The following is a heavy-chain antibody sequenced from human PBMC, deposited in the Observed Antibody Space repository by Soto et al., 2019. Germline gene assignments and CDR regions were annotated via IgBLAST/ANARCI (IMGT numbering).Heavy chain of an antibody. Sequence: SETLSLTCAVSVGSISSGGYSWSWIGQPPGKGLGWIGYIYHSGSTYYNPSLKSRVTISVDRSKNQFSLKLSSVTVADTAVYYCAREVVLVPAATEPLNWFDPWGQGTLVTVSS. D-gene: IGHD2-2*01. J-gene: IGHJ5*02. CDR1: VGSISSGGYS. V-gene: IGHV4-30-2*01. CDR3: AREVVLVPAATEPLNWFDP. CDR2: IYHSGST.